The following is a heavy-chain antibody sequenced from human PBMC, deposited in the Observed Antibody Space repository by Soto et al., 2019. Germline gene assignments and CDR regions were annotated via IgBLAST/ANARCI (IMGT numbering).Heavy chain of an antibody. V-gene: IGHV4-30-4*01. CDR3: ARALEVANWFDP. Sequence: PXETLSLTCTVAGGSISSGDYYWSWIRQPPGKGLEWIGYIYYSGSTYYNPSLKSRVTISVDTSKNQFSLKLSSVTAADTAVYYCARALEVANWFDPWGQGTLVTVSS. CDR1: GGSISSGDYY. J-gene: IGHJ5*02. CDR2: IYYSGST. D-gene: IGHD2-15*01.